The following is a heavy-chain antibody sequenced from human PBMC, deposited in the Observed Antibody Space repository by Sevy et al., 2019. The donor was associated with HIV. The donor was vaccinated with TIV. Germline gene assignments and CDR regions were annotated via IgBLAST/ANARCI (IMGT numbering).Heavy chain of an antibody. Sequence: SETLSLTCAVYGGSFSGYYWNWIRQPPGKGLEWIGEINHSGGTNYNPSLKSRVTISVDTSKNQFSLKLSSVTAADTAVYYCARGDPVVAYYFDYWGQGTLVTVSS. CDR3: ARGDPVVAYYFDY. V-gene: IGHV4-34*01. CDR2: INHSGGT. D-gene: IGHD3-22*01. J-gene: IGHJ4*02. CDR1: GGSFSGYY.